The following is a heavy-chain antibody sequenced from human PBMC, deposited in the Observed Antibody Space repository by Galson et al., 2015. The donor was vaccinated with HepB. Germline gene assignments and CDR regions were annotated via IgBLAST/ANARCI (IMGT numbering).Heavy chain of an antibody. Sequence: ETLSLTCTVSGGSISSSSYYWGWIRQPPGKGLEWIGSIYYSGSTYYNPSLKSRVTISVDTSKNQFSLKLSSVTAADTAVYYCARDLQTGIAAPYYYGMDVWGQGTTVTVSS. CDR1: GGSISSSSYY. CDR3: ARDLQTGIAAPYYYGMDV. CDR2: IYYSGST. D-gene: IGHD6-13*01. J-gene: IGHJ6*02. V-gene: IGHV4-39*01.